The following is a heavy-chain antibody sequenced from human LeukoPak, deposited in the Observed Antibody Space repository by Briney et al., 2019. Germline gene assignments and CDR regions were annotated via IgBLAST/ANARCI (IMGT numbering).Heavy chain of an antibody. D-gene: IGHD3-16*01. CDR1: GGSISSSSYY. CDR3: AGGNYYYYYMDV. Sequence: PSETLSLTCTVSGGSISSSSYYWGWIRQPPGKGLEWIGSIYYSGSTYYNPSLKSRVTISVDTSKNQFSLKLSSVTAADTAAYYCAGGNYYYYYMDVWGKGTTVTVSS. J-gene: IGHJ6*03. CDR2: IYYSGST. V-gene: IGHV4-39*07.